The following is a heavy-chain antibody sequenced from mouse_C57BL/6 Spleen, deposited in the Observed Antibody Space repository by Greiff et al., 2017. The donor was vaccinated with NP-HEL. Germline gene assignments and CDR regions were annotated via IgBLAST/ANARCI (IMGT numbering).Heavy chain of an antibody. CDR3: ARLLAY. V-gene: IGHV1-64*01. J-gene: IGHJ3*01. CDR1: GYTFTSYW. Sequence: QVHVKQPGAELVKPGASVKLSCKASGYTFTSYWMHWVKQRPGQGLEWIGMIHPNSGSTNYNEKFKSKATLTVDKSSSTAYMQLSSLTSEDSAVYYCARLLAYWGQGTLVTVSA. CDR2: IHPNSGST.